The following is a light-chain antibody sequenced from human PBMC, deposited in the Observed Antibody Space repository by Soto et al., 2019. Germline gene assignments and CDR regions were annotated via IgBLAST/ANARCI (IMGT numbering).Light chain of an antibody. CDR1: NSDVGSYNL. Sequence: QSALTQPSSVSGSPGQSITISCTGTNSDVGSYNLVSWYQQHPGKAPKVMIYEVSKRPSGVPNRFSGSKSGNTASLTISGLQAEDEADYSCCSYAGSSTYVFGTGTKLTVL. CDR2: EVS. J-gene: IGLJ1*01. V-gene: IGLV2-23*02. CDR3: CSYAGSSTYV.